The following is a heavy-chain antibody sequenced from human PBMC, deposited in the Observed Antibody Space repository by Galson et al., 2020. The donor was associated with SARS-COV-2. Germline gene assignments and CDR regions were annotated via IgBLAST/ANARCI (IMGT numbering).Heavy chain of an antibody. CDR2: ISYDGSNK. CDR1: GFTFSSYW. CDR3: ARDRLGRLRLGVLSCDYMGV. D-gene: IGHD3-16*02. V-gene: IGHV3-30*01. J-gene: IGHJ6*03. Sequence: GGSLRLSCAASGFTFSSYWMHWVRQAPGKGLEWVAVISYDGSNKYYADSVKGRFTISRDNSKNTLYLQMNSLRAEDTAVYYCARDRLGRLRLGVLSCDYMGVWGKVTTFTVSS.